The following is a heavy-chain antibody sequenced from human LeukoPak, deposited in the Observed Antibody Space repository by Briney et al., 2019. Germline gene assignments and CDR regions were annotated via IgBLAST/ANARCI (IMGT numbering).Heavy chain of an antibody. Sequence: PSQTLSLTCTVSGDSISSGSFHWSWIRQHPGKGLEWIGYIYYSGTTYYNPSLKSRVSLSVDTSQNQFSLQLRSVTAADTAVYYCARRLTQYDCFDPWGQGILVTVSS. CDR3: ARRLTQYDCFDP. CDR1: GDSISSGSFH. CDR2: IYYSGTT. V-gene: IGHV4-31*03. J-gene: IGHJ5*02. D-gene: IGHD2-2*01.